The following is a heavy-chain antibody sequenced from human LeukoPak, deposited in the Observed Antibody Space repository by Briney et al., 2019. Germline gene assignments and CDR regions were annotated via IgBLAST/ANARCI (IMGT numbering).Heavy chain of an antibody. V-gene: IGHV1-2*02. CDR2: INPNSGGT. Sequence: ASVKVSCKASGYTFTSYYMHWVRQAPGQGLEWMGWINPNSGGTNYAQKFQGRVTMTRDTSISTAYMELSRLRSDDTAVYYCARDLTAAVRNNYYYYYMDVWGKGTTVTVSS. D-gene: IGHD6-13*01. CDR1: GYTFTSYY. J-gene: IGHJ6*03. CDR3: ARDLTAAVRNNYYYYYMDV.